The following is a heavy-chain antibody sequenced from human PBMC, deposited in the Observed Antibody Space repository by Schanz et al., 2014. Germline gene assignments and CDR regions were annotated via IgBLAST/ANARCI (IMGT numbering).Heavy chain of an antibody. D-gene: IGHD3-22*01. J-gene: IGHJ4*02. Sequence: QVQLVQSGAEVKKPGSSMKVSCKASGGTFNSYTINWVRQAPGQGLEWMGRIIPILGIANYAQKFQGRVTFTADRSTSTAYMELSSLRSEDTAVYYCAGAFDSSGYYFDYWGQGTLVTVSS. V-gene: IGHV1-69*02. CDR2: IIPILGIA. CDR3: AGAFDSSGYYFDY. CDR1: GGTFNSYT.